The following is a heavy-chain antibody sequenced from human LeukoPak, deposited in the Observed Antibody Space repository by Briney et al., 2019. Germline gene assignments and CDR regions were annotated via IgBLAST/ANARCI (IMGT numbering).Heavy chain of an antibody. V-gene: IGHV1-24*01. J-gene: IGHJ6*03. CDR1: GYTLTELS. CDR3: ARYELRRFGELYYYYYMDV. CDR2: FDPEDGET. Sequence: GASVKVSCKVSGYTLTELSMHWGRQAPGKGLEWMGGFDPEDGETIYAQKFQGRVTMTEDTSTDTAYMELSSLRSDDTAVYYCARYELRRFGELYYYYYMDVWGKGTTVTISS. D-gene: IGHD3-10*01.